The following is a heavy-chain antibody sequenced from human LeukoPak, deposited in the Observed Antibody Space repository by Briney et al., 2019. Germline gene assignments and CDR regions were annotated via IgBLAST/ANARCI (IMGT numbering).Heavy chain of an antibody. CDR1: GYTFTGYY. Sequence: ASVKVSCKASGYTFTGYYMHWVRQAPGQGPEWMGRINPNSGGTNYAQKFQGRVTMTRDTSISTAYMELSRLRSDDTAVYYCAREGRTGIVVVPAGFDYWGQGTLVTVSS. V-gene: IGHV1-2*06. CDR2: INPNSGGT. J-gene: IGHJ4*02. D-gene: IGHD2-2*01. CDR3: AREGRTGIVVVPAGFDY.